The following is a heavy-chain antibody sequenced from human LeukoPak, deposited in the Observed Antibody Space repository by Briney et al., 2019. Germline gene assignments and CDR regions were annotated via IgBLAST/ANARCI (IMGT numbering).Heavy chain of an antibody. V-gene: IGHV3-30*02. J-gene: IGHJ4*02. CDR1: GFTFSSHG. CDR2: IRYDGSNK. CDR3: AILPSTVTTINY. Sequence: KTGGSLRLSCAASGFTFSSHGVRWARQAPGRGLEWVAFIRYDGSNKYYADSVKGRFTISRDNSKNPLYLQMNSLRAEDTAVYYCAILPSTVTTINYWGQGTLVTVSS. D-gene: IGHD4-17*01.